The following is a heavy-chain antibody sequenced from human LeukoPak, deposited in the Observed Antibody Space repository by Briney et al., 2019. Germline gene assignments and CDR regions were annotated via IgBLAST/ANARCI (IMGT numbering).Heavy chain of an antibody. Sequence: SETLSLTCTVSGGSISSSSYSWSWIRQPPGKGLEWIGYIYHSGSTYYNPSLKSRVTISVDRSKNQFSLKLSSVTAADTAVYYCARRTLSTYYFDYWGQGTLVTVSS. CDR2: IYHSGST. J-gene: IGHJ4*02. CDR3: ARRTLSTYYFDY. D-gene: IGHD1-14*01. V-gene: IGHV4-30-2*01. CDR1: GGSISSSSYS.